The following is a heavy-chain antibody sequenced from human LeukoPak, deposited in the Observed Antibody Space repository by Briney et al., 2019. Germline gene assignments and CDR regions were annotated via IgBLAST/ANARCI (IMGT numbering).Heavy chain of an antibody. CDR1: GFTFSSYA. CDR2: IINSGDRT. CDR3: AREMYRAYGPFDC. Sequence: GGSLRLSCAASGFTFSSYAMSWVRQAPGKGLQWVSSIINSGDRTYYADSVKGRFTISRDNAKSSLFLQMNSLRVEDTALYYCAREMYRAYGPFDCWGQGTLVTVSS. D-gene: IGHD1-1*01. V-gene: IGHV3-23*01. J-gene: IGHJ4*02.